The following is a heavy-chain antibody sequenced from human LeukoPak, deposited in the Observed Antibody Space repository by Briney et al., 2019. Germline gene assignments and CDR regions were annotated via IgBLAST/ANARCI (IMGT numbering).Heavy chain of an antibody. V-gene: IGHV1-2*02. Sequence: ASVKVSCKASGYTFTGYYMHWVRQAPGQGLEWMGWINPNSGGTNYAQKFQGRVTMTRDTSISTAYMELSRLRSDDTAVYYRARYWYRLRFFDYWGQGTLVTVSS. J-gene: IGHJ4*02. CDR2: INPNSGGT. CDR3: ARYWYRLRFFDY. CDR1: GYTFTGYY. D-gene: IGHD2-8*02.